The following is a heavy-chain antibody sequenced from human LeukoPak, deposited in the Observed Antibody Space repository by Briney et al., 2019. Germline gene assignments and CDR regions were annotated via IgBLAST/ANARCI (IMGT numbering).Heavy chain of an antibody. Sequence: AGGSLRLSCAASGFTFSSYAMSWVRQAPGKGLEWVSAISGSGGSTYYADSVKGRFTISRDNSKNTLYLQMNSLRAEDTAVYYCAKDPVVVVTAIHSYWGQGTLVTVSS. CDR3: AKDPVVVVTAIHSY. CDR1: GFTFSSYA. D-gene: IGHD2-21*02. CDR2: ISGSGGST. J-gene: IGHJ4*02. V-gene: IGHV3-23*01.